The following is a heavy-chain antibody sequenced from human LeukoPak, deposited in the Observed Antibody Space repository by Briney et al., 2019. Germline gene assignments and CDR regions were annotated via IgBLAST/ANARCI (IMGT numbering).Heavy chain of an antibody. J-gene: IGHJ4*02. CDR3: ARPYSSGWYAFDY. CDR2: INPSGGST. Sequence: ASVKVSCKASGYTFTSYYMHWVRQAPGQGLEWMGIINPSGGSTSYAQKFQGRVTMTRDMSTSTVYMELSSLRSDDTAVYYCARPYSSGWYAFDYWGQGTLVTVSS. V-gene: IGHV1-46*01. CDR1: GYTFTSYY. D-gene: IGHD6-19*01.